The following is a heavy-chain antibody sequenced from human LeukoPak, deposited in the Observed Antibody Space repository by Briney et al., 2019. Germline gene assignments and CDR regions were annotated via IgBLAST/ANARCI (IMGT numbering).Heavy chain of an antibody. D-gene: IGHD3-10*01. CDR1: GFTFSSYA. J-gene: IGHJ3*02. V-gene: IGHV3-64*01. CDR2: ISGSGGST. CDR3: ARSKGEYGRYYYGSGSYYRGAFDI. Sequence: PGGSLRLSCAASGFTFSSYAMSWVRRAPGKGLEWVSAISGSGGSTYYANSVKGRFTISRDNSKNTLYLQMGSLRAEDMAVYYCARSKGEYGRYYYGSGSYYRGAFDIWGQGTMVTVSS.